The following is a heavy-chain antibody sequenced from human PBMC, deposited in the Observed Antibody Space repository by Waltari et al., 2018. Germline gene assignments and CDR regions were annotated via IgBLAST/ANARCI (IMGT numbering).Heavy chain of an antibody. V-gene: IGHV1-46*01. J-gene: IGHJ3*02. CDR3: ARYCGGDCYGAFDI. D-gene: IGHD2-21*02. CDR2: INPSGGDT. Sequence: WVRQAPGQGLEWMGVINPSGGDTSYAQKFQGRVIMTSDTSTRTVYMELNSLISEDTASYYCARYCGGDCYGAFDIWGQGTMVTVSS.